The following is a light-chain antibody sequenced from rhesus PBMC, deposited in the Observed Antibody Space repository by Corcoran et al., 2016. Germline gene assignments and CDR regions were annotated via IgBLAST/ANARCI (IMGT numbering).Light chain of an antibody. V-gene: IGKV3-31*02. CDR2: GAS. Sequence: EIVMTQSPATLSLSPGERATLSCRASQSVSSYLAWYQQKPGQAPRLPIYGASSRATGIPDRFSGSVSGTDFTLTISSLEPEDFAVYYCQETSNLYSFGQGTKVEIK. CDR3: QETSNLYS. CDR1: QSVSSY. J-gene: IGKJ2*01.